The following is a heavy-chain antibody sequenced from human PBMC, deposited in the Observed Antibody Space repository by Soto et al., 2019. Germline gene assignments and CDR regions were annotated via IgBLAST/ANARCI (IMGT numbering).Heavy chain of an antibody. Sequence: DVQLLESGGGLVQPGGSLRLSCAASGFTFNAYAMNWVRQAPGKGLEWVSAIGGSGGNRYYAGSVRSRFTISRDNSKDTVVLQMNSLRVEDTAVYYCARVASDYINSVDHWGQGILVSVSS. J-gene: IGHJ4*02. D-gene: IGHD4-4*01. CDR2: IGGSGGNR. CDR3: ARVASDYINSVDH. V-gene: IGHV3-23*01. CDR1: GFTFNAYA.